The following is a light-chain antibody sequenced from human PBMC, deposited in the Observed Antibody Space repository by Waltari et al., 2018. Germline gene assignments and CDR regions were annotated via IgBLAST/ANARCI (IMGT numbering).Light chain of an antibody. V-gene: IGKV1-12*01. Sequence: DIQMTQSPSSVSASVGDGVTITCRASQDISSWLAWYQQKPGKAPNLLIYDGYSLQSGVPSRFSGSGSGTGFTLTISSLQPEDFATYYCQQANSFPITFGQGTRLEIK. CDR2: DGY. CDR3: QQANSFPIT. J-gene: IGKJ5*01. CDR1: QDISSW.